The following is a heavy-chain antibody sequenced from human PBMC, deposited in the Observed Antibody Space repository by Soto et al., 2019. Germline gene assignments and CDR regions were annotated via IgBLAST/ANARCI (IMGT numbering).Heavy chain of an antibody. CDR3: ARDQDTFGKAVFDS. V-gene: IGHV3-30*03. J-gene: IGHJ4*02. D-gene: IGHD3-16*01. CDR2: ISGDGSNT. CDR1: EFKIRNHG. Sequence: GRPLRHSYSTSEFKIRNHGMHWVSKEPGKGPEWVAFISGDGSNTEYVDSVRGRFTVSRDNSRNTLFLQMDSLRAEDTAVYYFARDQDTFGKAVFDSWGQRILVTVPS.